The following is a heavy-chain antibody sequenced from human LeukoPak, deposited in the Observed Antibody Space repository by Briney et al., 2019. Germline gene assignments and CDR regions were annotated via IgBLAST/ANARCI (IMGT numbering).Heavy chain of an antibody. D-gene: IGHD5-18*01. V-gene: IGHV3-21*01. J-gene: IGHJ4*02. CDR1: GFTFSIYS. Sequence: PVGSLRLSCAASGFTFSIYSMNWVRQAPGKGLEWVSSISSSSSYITYADSLKVRLTIPRDNAKHSLYLQMTSLRAEDTAVYYCARDSGTAKAVDYWGQGTLVTVSS. CDR3: ARDSGTAKAVDY. CDR2: ISSSSSYI.